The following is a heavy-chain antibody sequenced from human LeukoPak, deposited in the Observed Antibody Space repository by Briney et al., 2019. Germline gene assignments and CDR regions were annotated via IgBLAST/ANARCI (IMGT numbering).Heavy chain of an antibody. Sequence: GGSLRLSCAASGFPLNDNGMHWVRQAPGKGLEWVANINQGGSDKYYVDSVKGRFTISRDNANNLLYLQMNSLRGEDTAVYYCTRDRSRAEDDWGQGTLVTVSS. CDR1: GFPLNDNG. CDR3: TRDRSRAEDD. D-gene: IGHD1-14*01. CDR2: INQGGSDK. J-gene: IGHJ4*02. V-gene: IGHV3-7*01.